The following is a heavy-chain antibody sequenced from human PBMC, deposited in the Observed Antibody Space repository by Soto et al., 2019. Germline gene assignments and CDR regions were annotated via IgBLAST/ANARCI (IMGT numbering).Heavy chain of an antibody. Sequence: ASVKFSCKASGGTFSSYAISWVRQAPGQGLECMGGIIPIFGTANYAQKFQGRVTITAXXXXSXXXMXLXXLRXDXTAVYYCAKALTMASPNWFDPWGQGTQVTVSS. CDR2: IIPIFGTA. CDR3: AKALTMASPNWFDP. D-gene: IGHD3-10*01. CDR1: GGTFSSYA. J-gene: IGHJ5*02. V-gene: IGHV1-69*13.